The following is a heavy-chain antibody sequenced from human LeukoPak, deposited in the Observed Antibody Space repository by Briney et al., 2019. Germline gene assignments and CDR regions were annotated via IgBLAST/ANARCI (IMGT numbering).Heavy chain of an antibody. J-gene: IGHJ4*02. CDR3: ARDGGSVGTNAVSFDS. D-gene: IGHD1-26*01. Sequence: SGGSLRLSCAASGFTFSFYTMSWVRQAPGKGLEWVSSISGTTTYIYYADSVKGRFTVSRDNAKNSVFLELDSLRADDTVVYYCARDGGSVGTNAVSFDSWGQGTLVTVSS. CDR1: GFTFSFYT. CDR2: ISGTTTYI. V-gene: IGHV3-21*01.